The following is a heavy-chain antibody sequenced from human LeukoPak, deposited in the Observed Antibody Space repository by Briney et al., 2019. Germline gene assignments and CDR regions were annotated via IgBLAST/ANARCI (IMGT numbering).Heavy chain of an antibody. J-gene: IGHJ4*02. V-gene: IGHV3-48*04. D-gene: IGHD2-15*01. CDR2: ISSSSSTI. Sequence: GGSLRLSCAASGFTFSSYSMNWVRQAPGKGLEWVSYISSSSSTIYYADSVKGRFTISRDNAKNSLYLQMNSLRAEDTAVYYCATLRGPYCSGDSCSDYWGQGTLVTVSS. CDR1: GFTFSSYS. CDR3: ATLRGPYCSGDSCSDY.